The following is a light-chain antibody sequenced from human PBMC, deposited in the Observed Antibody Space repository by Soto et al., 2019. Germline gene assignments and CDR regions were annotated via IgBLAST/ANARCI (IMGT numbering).Light chain of an antibody. CDR3: SSYTSSSLVV. J-gene: IGLJ2*01. Sequence: QSALTQPASVSGSPGQSITISCTGTSSDVGGYNYVSWYQQHPGKAPKLMIFDVSNRPSGVSNRFSCSTSGNTASLTISGLQADDEDDYYCSSYTSSSLVVFGGGTKLTVL. V-gene: IGLV2-14*01. CDR1: SSDVGGYNY. CDR2: DVS.